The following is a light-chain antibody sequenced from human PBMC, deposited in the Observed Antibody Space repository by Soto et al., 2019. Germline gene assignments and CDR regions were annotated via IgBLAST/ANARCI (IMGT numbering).Light chain of an antibody. Sequence: DIQMTQSPSTLSASVGDRVTITCRASQNISSWLAWYQQKPGKAPKLLIYKASTIKSGVPSRFSGSGSGTDFTLTISSLQPEDFATYYCQQSSSTPRTFGQGTRLEIK. CDR1: QNISSW. V-gene: IGKV1-5*03. CDR2: KAS. J-gene: IGKJ5*01. CDR3: QQSSSTPRT.